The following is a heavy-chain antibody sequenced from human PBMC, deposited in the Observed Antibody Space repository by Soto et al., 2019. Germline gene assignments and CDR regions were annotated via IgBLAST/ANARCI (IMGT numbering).Heavy chain of an antibody. CDR2: IDPSDSYT. CDR3: ARRERYCSSTSCSYYYYYGMDV. V-gene: IGHV5-10-1*01. J-gene: IGHJ6*02. Sequence: PGESLKICCKGSGYSFTSYWISWVRQMPGKGVEWMGRIDPSDSYTNYSPSFQGHVTISADKSISTAYLQWSSLKASDTAMYYCARRERYCSSTSCSYYYYYGMDVWGQGTTVTVSS. CDR1: GYSFTSYW. D-gene: IGHD2-2*01.